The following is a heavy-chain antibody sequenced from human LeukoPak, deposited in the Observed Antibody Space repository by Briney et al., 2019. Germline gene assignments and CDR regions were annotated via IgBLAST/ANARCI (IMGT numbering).Heavy chain of an antibody. J-gene: IGHJ5*02. CDR1: GGSISSYY. CDR2: IYYSGST. CDR3: AREATSRWFDP. Sequence: SETLSLTCTVSGGSISSYYWIWIRQPPGKGLEWIGYIYYSGSTNYNPSLKSRVTISVDTSKNQFSLKLSSVTAADTAVYYCAREATSRWFDPWGQGTLVTVSS. V-gene: IGHV4-59*01.